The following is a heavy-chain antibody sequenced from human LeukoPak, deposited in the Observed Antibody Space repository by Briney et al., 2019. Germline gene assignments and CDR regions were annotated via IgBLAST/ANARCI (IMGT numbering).Heavy chain of an antibody. D-gene: IGHD3-3*01. CDR3: ARSVGYYDFWSGYQTLYGMDV. Sequence: ASGKVSCKASGYTFTSYYMHWVRQAPGQGLEWMGIINPSGGSTSYAQKFQGRVTMTRDMSTSTVYMELSSLRSEDTAVYYCARSVGYYDFWSGYQTLYGMDVWGQGTTVTVSS. CDR2: INPSGGST. V-gene: IGHV1-46*01. CDR1: GYTFTSYY. J-gene: IGHJ6*02.